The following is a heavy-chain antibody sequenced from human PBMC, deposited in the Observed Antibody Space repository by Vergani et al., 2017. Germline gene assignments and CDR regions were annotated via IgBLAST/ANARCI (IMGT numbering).Heavy chain of an antibody. CDR3: ARRATEDYYYYGMDV. V-gene: IGHV3-53*01. CDR2: IYSGGST. CDR1: GFTVSSNY. D-gene: IGHD1-1*01. J-gene: IGHJ6*02. Sequence: EVQLVGSGGGLIQPGGSLRLSCAASGFTVSSNYMSWVRQAPGKGLEWVSVIYSGGSTYYADSVKGRFTISRDNSKNTVYLQMNSLRAEDTAVYYCARRATEDYYYYGMDVWGQGTTVTVSS.